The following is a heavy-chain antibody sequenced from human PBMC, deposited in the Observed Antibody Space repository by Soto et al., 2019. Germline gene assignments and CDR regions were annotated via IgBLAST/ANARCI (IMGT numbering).Heavy chain of an antibody. J-gene: IGHJ6*03. Sequence: GGSLRLSCTASGFTFGDYAMSWFRQAPGKGLEWVGFIRSKAYGGTTEYAASVKGRFTISRDDSKSIAYLQMNSLKTEDTAVYYCTRDTRALWFGELSGYYYYMDVWGKGTTVTVSS. V-gene: IGHV3-49*03. CDR1: GFTFGDYA. CDR2: IRSKAYGGTT. CDR3: TRDTRALWFGELSGYYYYMDV. D-gene: IGHD3-10*01.